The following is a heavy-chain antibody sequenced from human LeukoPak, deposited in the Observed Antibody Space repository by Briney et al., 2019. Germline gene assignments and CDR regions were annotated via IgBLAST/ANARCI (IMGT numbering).Heavy chain of an antibody. V-gene: IGHV4-39*07. CDR3: ARAPDAAGNGAFDI. Sequence: SETLSLTCTVSGGSISISDYYWGWIRQPPGKGLEWIGGIYYTGSTYYNPSLKSRVTVSKDTSKNQFSLKLNSVTAADTAVYYCARAPDAAGNGAFDIWGQGTMVTVSS. J-gene: IGHJ3*02. CDR2: IYYTGST. D-gene: IGHD2-8*01. CDR1: GGSISISDYY.